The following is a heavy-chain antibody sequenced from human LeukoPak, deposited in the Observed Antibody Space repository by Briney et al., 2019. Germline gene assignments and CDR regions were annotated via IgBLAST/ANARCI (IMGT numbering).Heavy chain of an antibody. CDR3: ARGPYSGYGAYNWFDP. CDR1: GGTFSSYA. V-gene: IGHV1-69*05. D-gene: IGHD5-12*01. CDR2: IIPMFGTT. Sequence: SVKVSCKASGGTFSSYAISWVRQAPGQGLEWLGGIIPMFGTTNYAQKFQGRVTITTDESTSTAYMEVSSLRSEDTAVYYCARGPYSGYGAYNWFDPWGQGTLVTVSS. J-gene: IGHJ5*02.